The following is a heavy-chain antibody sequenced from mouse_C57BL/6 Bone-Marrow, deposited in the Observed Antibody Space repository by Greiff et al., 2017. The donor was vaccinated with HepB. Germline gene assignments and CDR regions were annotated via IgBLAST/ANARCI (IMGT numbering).Heavy chain of an antibody. CDR3: ARIGKLLRPYYFDY. D-gene: IGHD1-2*01. Sequence: QVTLKVSGPGILQPSQTLSLTCSFSGFSLSTFGMGVGWIRQPSGKGLEWPAHIWWDDDKYYNPPLKSRPTISKDTSKNQVFLKIANVYTADTATYYYARIGKLLRPYYFDYWGQGTTLTVSS. J-gene: IGHJ2*01. CDR1: GFSLSTFGMG. CDR2: IWWDDDK. V-gene: IGHV8-8*01.